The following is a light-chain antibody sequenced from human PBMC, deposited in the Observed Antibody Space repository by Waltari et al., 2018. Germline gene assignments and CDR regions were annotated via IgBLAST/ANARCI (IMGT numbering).Light chain of an antibody. Sequence: QSALTQPASVSGSPGQSITISCTGSSSDVGNFNLVSWYQLHPGKPPKLLIFEATKRPSGISYHFSGSKSGNTVSLTISGLQAEDEADYFCCSYAGSSSPRLFGGGTKLSVL. CDR1: SSDVGNFNL. V-gene: IGLV2-23*01. J-gene: IGLJ3*02. CDR2: EAT. CDR3: CSYAGSSSPRL.